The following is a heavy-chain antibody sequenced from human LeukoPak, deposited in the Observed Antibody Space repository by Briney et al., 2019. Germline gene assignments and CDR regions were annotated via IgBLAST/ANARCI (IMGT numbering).Heavy chain of an antibody. D-gene: IGHD2-2*01. CDR1: GFTFINYA. J-gene: IGHJ6*02. CDR3: ARGHKNIVVVPAAMLRYYYYGMDV. CDR2: ISGSGGAT. Sequence: GGSLRLSCAATGFTFINYAMSWVRQAPGKGLEWVSVISGSGGATYYADSVKGRFTISRDNAKNSLYLQMNSLRAEDTAVYYCARGHKNIVVVPAAMLRYYYYGMDVWGQGTTVTVS. V-gene: IGHV3-23*01.